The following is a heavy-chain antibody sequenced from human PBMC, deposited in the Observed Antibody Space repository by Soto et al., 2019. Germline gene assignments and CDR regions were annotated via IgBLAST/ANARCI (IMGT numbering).Heavy chain of an antibody. CDR1: GGSISSYY. D-gene: IGHD1-26*01. Sequence: QVQLQESGPGLVKPSETLSLTCTVSGGSISSYYWSWIRQPPGKGLEWIGYIYYSGSTNYNPSLKSRVTISVDTSKNQFSLKLSSVTAADTAVYYCARGKWEPTMDWYFDLWGRGTLVTVSS. CDR3: ARGKWEPTMDWYFDL. J-gene: IGHJ2*01. CDR2: IYYSGST. V-gene: IGHV4-59*01.